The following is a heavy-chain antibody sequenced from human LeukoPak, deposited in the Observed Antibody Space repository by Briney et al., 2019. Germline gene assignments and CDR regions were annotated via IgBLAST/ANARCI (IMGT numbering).Heavy chain of an antibody. D-gene: IGHD3-10*01. Sequence: GASVKVSCKASGYTFTSYGISWVGQAPGQGLEWMGLISAYNGNTNYAQKLQGGVTMTTDTSTSTAYMELRSLRSDDTAVYYCARDPPRRPMVRGVPQSDYWGQGTLVTVSS. V-gene: IGHV1-18*01. CDR2: ISAYNGNT. CDR1: GYTFTSYG. J-gene: IGHJ4*02. CDR3: ARDPPRRPMVRGVPQSDY.